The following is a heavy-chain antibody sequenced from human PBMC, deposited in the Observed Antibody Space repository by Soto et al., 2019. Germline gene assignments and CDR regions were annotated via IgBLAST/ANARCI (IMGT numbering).Heavy chain of an antibody. CDR1: GGSIGSHDYY. CDR2: IYYNGNT. V-gene: IGHV4-31*02. Sequence: QVQVQESGPGLVKPSQTLSLKCSVSGGSIGSHDYYWSWIRQHPEKGLEWIGSIYYNGNTDYNPSLRGRPTMSLDTSMNEFSLKLTSVTAADTAVYYCARDKGGAALKGSGMDVWGQGPTVTVS. CDR3: ARDKGGAALKGSGMDV. D-gene: IGHD3-10*01. J-gene: IGHJ6*02.